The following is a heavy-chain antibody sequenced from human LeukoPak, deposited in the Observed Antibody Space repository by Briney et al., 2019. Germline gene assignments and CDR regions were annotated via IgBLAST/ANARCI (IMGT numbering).Heavy chain of an antibody. CDR1: GFTSSTYW. J-gene: IGHJ4*02. CDR2: IKQDGSQT. V-gene: IGHV3-7*04. Sequence: GGSLRLSCAASGFTSSTYWMSWVRQAPGKGLEWVANIKQDGSQTYYVDSVRGRFTISRDNAKNSLYLQMNSLTAEDTAVYYCARLYCSGATCYANLDYWCQGTLVAVSS. D-gene: IGHD2-15*01. CDR3: ARLYCSGATCYANLDY.